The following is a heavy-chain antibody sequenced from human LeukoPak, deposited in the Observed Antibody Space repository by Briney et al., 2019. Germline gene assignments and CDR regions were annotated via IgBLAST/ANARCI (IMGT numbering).Heavy chain of an antibody. CDR2: FDPEDGET. CDR1: GYTLTELS. CDR3: ATDFLYCSGGSCYKGLDAEAFDI. D-gene: IGHD2-15*01. V-gene: IGHV1-24*01. J-gene: IGHJ3*02. Sequence: ASVKVSCKVSGYTLTELSMHWVRQAPGKGLEWMGGFDPEDGETIYAQKFQGRVTMTEDTSTDTAYMELSSLRSEDTAVYYCATDFLYCSGGSCYKGLDAEAFDIWGQGTMVTVSS.